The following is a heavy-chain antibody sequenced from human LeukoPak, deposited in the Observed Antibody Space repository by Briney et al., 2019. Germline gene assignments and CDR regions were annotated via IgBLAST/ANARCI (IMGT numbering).Heavy chain of an antibody. V-gene: IGHV1-69*13. J-gene: IGHJ5*02. D-gene: IGHD6-19*01. CDR1: GGTFSSYA. CDR2: IIPIFGTA. CDR3: ARIAVAGTYWFDP. Sequence: GASVKVSCEASGGTFSSYAISWVRQAPGQGLEWMGGIIPIFGTANYAQKFQGRVTITADESTSTAHMELSSLRSEDTAVYYCARIAVAGTYWFDPWGQGTLVTVSS.